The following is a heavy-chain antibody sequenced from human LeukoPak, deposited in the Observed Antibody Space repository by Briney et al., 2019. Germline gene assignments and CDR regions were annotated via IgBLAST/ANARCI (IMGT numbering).Heavy chain of an antibody. Sequence: PSETLSLTCTVSGGSISGYYWSWLRQPPGKGLEWIGHIYDSGSTNYNPSLKSRVTISVDTSKNQFSLKLSSATAADTAVYYCARDGVSSSWFYYFDYWGQGTLVTVSS. CDR1: GGSISGYY. D-gene: IGHD6-13*01. V-gene: IGHV4-59*01. CDR3: ARDGVSSSWFYYFDY. CDR2: IYDSGST. J-gene: IGHJ4*02.